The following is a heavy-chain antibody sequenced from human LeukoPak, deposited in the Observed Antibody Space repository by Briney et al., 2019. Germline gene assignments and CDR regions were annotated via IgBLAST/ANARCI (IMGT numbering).Heavy chain of an antibody. CDR3: ATSQYYYDSSGYPYFDY. CDR1: GFTFSSYS. J-gene: IGHJ4*02. Sequence: GGSLRLSCAASGFTFSSYSMNWVRQAPGKGLEWVSSISSSSSYIYYADSVKGRFTISRDNAKNSLYLQMHSLRAEDTAVYYCATSQYYYDSSGYPYFDYWGQGTLVTVSS. D-gene: IGHD3-22*01. CDR2: ISSSSSYI. V-gene: IGHV3-21*01.